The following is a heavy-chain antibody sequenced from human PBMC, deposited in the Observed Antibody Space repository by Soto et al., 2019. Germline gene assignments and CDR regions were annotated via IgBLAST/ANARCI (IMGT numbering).Heavy chain of an antibody. J-gene: IGHJ4*02. D-gene: IGHD3-9*01. CDR2: IIPIFGTA. CDR1: GGTFSSYA. V-gene: IGHV1-69*13. Sequence: RASVKVSCKASGGTFSSYAISWVRQAPGQGLEWMGGIIPIFGTANYAQKFQGRVTITADESTSTAYMELSSLRSEDTAVYYCARSVRYFDWFDYCGQGNLVTVSS. CDR3: ARSVRYFDWFDY.